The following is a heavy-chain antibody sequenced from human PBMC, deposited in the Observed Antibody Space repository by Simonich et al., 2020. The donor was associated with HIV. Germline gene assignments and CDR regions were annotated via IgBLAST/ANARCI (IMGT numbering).Heavy chain of an antibody. Sequence: QVQLQQWGAGLLKPSETMSLTCAVYGGSFSGYYWSWLRQPPGKGLEWSGEINHSRSTNYNPSLKSRVTISVDTSKNQFSLKLSSVTAADTAVYYCARGFYQRLYYFDYWGQGTLVTVSS. D-gene: IGHD2-2*01. J-gene: IGHJ4*02. V-gene: IGHV4-34*01. CDR2: INHSRST. CDR1: GGSFSGYY. CDR3: ARGFYQRLYYFDY.